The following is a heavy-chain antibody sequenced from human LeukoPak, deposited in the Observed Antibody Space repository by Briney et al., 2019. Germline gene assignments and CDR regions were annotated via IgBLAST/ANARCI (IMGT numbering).Heavy chain of an antibody. D-gene: IGHD3-3*01. CDR1: GFSFSNFW. V-gene: IGHV3-74*01. J-gene: IGHJ6*03. Sequence: GESLRLSCAASGFSFSNFWMHWVRQVPGKGLEWVSRIDTDGNTPGYADSVKGRFIISRDNDKNTLHLQMNSLRVEDTAVYFCARVPLDFWSGYGSDYYYYYMDVWGEGTTVTVSS. CDR2: IDTDGNTP. CDR3: ARVPLDFWSGYGSDYYYYYMDV.